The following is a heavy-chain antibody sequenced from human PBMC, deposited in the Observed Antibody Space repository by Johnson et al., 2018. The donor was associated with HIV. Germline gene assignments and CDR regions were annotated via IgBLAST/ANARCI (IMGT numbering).Heavy chain of an antibody. CDR2: ITYGGSSK. CDR3: ARGDAGWKYWGGAFDI. J-gene: IGHJ3*02. V-gene: IGHV3-30*14. Sequence: QVQVLESGGGVVQPGRSLRLSCAASGFTFSSYAMHWVRQAPGKGLEWVAHITYGGSSKYYADSGKGRFTISSDHSKNTLYLQMNSLRVEDTAVYYCARGDAGWKYWGGAFDIWGQGTLVTVSS. CDR1: GFTFSSYA. D-gene: IGHD1-7*01.